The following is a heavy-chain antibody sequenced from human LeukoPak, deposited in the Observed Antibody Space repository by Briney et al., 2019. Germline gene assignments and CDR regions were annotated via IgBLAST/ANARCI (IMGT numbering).Heavy chain of an antibody. CDR1: GGSISSSSYY. Sequence: SETLSLTCTVSGGSISSSSYYWGWIRQPPGKGLEWIGSIYYSGSTYYNPSLKSRVTISVDTSKNQFSLKLSSVTAADTAVYYCASRWATSYFDYWGQGTLVTVSS. CDR2: IYYSGST. CDR3: ASRWATSYFDY. D-gene: IGHD5-24*01. V-gene: IGHV4-39*07. J-gene: IGHJ4*02.